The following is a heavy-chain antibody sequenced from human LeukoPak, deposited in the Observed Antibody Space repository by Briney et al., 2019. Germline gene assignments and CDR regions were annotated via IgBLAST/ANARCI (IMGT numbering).Heavy chain of an antibody. CDR2: ISYDGGHK. J-gene: IGHJ5*02. CDR1: GFTFSTYP. Sequence: GGSLRLSCAASGFTFSTYPVHWVRQAPGKGLEWVALISYDGGHKYYADSVKGRFTISRDNSENTLYLQMNSLSTEDTAVYYCARDSRSLHCITSSCYAESLDPWGQGTLVTVSS. CDR3: ARDSRSLHCITSSCYAESLDP. D-gene: IGHD2-2*01. V-gene: IGHV3-30*04.